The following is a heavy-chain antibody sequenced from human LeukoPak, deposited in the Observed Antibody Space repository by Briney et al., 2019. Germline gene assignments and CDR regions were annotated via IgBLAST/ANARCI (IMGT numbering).Heavy chain of an antibody. D-gene: IGHD3-22*01. CDR2: IYPGDSDT. J-gene: IGHJ4*02. Sequence: GESLKVSCKGSGYSFTSYWIGWVRQMPGKGLEWMGIIYPGDSDTRYSPSFQGQVTISADKSISTAYLQWSSLKASDTAMYYCARGPDYYDSSGPLVDYWGQGTLVTVSS. CDR1: GYSFTSYW. CDR3: ARGPDYYDSSGPLVDY. V-gene: IGHV5-51*01.